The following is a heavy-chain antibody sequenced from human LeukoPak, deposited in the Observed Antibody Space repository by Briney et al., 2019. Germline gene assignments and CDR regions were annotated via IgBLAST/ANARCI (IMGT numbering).Heavy chain of an antibody. V-gene: IGHV1-69*06. CDR3: ARDHPPERNREGYYYYYMDV. D-gene: IGHD1-26*01. CDR1: GGTFSSYA. J-gene: IGHJ6*03. CDR2: IIPIFGTA. Sequence: PVKVSCKASGGTFSSYAISWVRQAPGQGLEWMGGIIPIFGTANYAQKFQGRVTITADKSTSTAYMELSSLRSEDTAVYYCARDHPPERNREGYYYYYMDVWGKGTTVTVSS.